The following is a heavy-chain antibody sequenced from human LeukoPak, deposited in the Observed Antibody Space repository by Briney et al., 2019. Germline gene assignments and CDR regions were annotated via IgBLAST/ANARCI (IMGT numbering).Heavy chain of an antibody. D-gene: IGHD6-19*01. CDR2: ISYSSNYI. Sequence: GGSLRLSCAASGFTFSSYTMNWVRQAPGRGLEWVSCISYSSNYIYYADSVKGRFTISRDNTKNSLYLQMNSLRDEDTAVYYCARERGSGWGGGIQHWGQGTLVTVSS. J-gene: IGHJ1*01. V-gene: IGHV3-21*01. CDR3: ARERGSGWGGGIQH. CDR1: GFTFSSYT.